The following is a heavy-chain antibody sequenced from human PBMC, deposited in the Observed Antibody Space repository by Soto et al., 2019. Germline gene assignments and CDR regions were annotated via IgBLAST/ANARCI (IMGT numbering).Heavy chain of an antibody. CDR2: ISGSGGTT. V-gene: IGHV3-23*01. CDR3: AKDRNSHSVFVY. Sequence: EVQLLESGGDLVQPGGSLRLSCAASGFSFSSYAVNWVRQAPGKGLEWVSGISGSGGTTYYADSVKGRFTISRDISKNTLFLQMNSLRAEDTAVYYCAKDRNSHSVFVYWGQGTLVTVSS. J-gene: IGHJ4*02. D-gene: IGHD1-26*01. CDR1: GFSFSSYA.